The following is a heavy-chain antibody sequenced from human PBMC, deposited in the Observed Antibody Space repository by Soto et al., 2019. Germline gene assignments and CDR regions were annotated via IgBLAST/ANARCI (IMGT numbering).Heavy chain of an antibody. CDR3: ARDGSGGMDV. V-gene: IGHV3-30-3*01. Sequence: QVQLVESGGGVVQPGRSLRLSCAASGFTFSSYAMHWVRQAPGKGLEWVAVISYDGSNKYYADSVKGRFTISRDNSKNTLYLQMNSLRAEDTAVYYCARDGSGGMDVWGKGTTVTVSS. CDR2: ISYDGSNK. CDR1: GFTFSSYA. J-gene: IGHJ6*04.